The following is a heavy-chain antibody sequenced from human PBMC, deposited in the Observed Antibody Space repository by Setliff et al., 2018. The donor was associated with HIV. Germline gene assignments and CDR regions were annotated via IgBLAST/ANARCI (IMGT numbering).Heavy chain of an antibody. Sequence: PGGXLRLXCAAXGXTFSSYGXDWGRXVPGKGLEWVAFIRYDGNNKYYADXXMGRFTISRDNSKNTLYLQMNSLRAEDTAVYYCSTRSSYSSDWHEYYFDYWGQGTLVTVSS. J-gene: IGHJ4*02. V-gene: IGHV3-30*02. CDR3: STRSSYSSDWHEYYFDY. CDR1: GXTFSSYG. CDR2: IRYDGNNK. D-gene: IGHD6-19*01.